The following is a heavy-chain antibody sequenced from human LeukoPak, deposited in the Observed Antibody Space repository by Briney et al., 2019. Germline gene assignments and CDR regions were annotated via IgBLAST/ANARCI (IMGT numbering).Heavy chain of an antibody. CDR3: ARAHSSGWPHMFDP. CDR1: GGSLSTYS. CDR2: IYYSGST. J-gene: IGHJ5*02. Sequence: PSETLSLTCTVSGGSLSTYSWTWIRQPPGKGLEWIGNIYYSGSTNYNPSLKSRVTISIDTSKNQSSLKVSSVTAADTAVYYCARAHSSGWPHMFDPWGQGTLVTVPS. D-gene: IGHD6-19*01. V-gene: IGHV4-59*01.